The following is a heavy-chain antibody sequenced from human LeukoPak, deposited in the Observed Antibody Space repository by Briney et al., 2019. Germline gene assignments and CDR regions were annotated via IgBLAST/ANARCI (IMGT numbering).Heavy chain of an antibody. Sequence: SETLSLTCAVYGGSFSGYYWSWIRQPPGKGLEWIGEINHSGSTNYNPSLKSRVTISVDTSKNQFSLKLSSVTAADTAVYYCARGQARHSPPPPGFDYWGQGTLVTVSS. D-gene: IGHD3-3*02. CDR2: INHSGST. CDR1: GGSFSGYY. CDR3: ARGQARHSPPPPGFDY. J-gene: IGHJ4*02. V-gene: IGHV4-34*01.